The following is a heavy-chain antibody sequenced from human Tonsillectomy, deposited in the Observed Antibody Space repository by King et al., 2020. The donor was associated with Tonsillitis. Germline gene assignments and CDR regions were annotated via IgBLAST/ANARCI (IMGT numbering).Heavy chain of an antibody. J-gene: IGHJ4*02. Sequence: QLQESGPGLLKPSETLSLTCTVSGRSISSYYWSWIRQPPGKGLEWIGCIYYNGSTNYNPSHTRRVTISVDTSKNQISLKLSSVTAADTALYYCAAQTYYDCWSGYNFDYWGQGTLVTVSS. CDR3: AAQTYYDCWSGYNFDY. V-gene: IGHV4-59*01. CDR2: IYYNGST. CDR1: GRSISSYY. D-gene: IGHD3-3*01.